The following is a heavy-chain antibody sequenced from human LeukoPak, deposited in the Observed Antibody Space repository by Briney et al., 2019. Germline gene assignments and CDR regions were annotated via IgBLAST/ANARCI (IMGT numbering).Heavy chain of an antibody. CDR1: GYSFTSYW. CDR2: IYPGDSDT. V-gene: IGHV5-51*01. J-gene: IGHJ4*02. D-gene: IGHD2-2*01. CDR3: ARHYCSSTSCYKDY. Sequence: GESLKISCKSSGYSFTSYWIGWVRQMPGKGLEWIGIIYPGDSDTRYSPSFQGQVTISADKSISTAYLQWSSLKASDTAMYYCARHYCSSTSCYKDYWGQGTLVTVSS.